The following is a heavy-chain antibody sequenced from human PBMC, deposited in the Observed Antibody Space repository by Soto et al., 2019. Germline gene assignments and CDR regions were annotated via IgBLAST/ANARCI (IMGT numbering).Heavy chain of an antibody. D-gene: IGHD3-9*01. J-gene: IGHJ4*02. CDR3: ARSDTDYSRFDS. CDR2: IDAGNGNT. CDR1: GYTFTRNA. Sequence: QVQLVQSGAEVKKPGASVILSCKASGYTFTRNAIHWVRQAPGQRLEWIGKIDAGNGNTKYSQKFQGRVTIARDTSARAVYMELNNLESEDTSIYFCARSDTDYSRFDSWGQGTLVTVSS. V-gene: IGHV1-3*01.